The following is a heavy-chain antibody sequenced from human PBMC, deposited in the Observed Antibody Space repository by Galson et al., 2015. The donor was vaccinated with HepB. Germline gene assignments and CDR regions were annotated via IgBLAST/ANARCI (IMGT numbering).Heavy chain of an antibody. Sequence: SLRLSCAASGFTFSSYAMHWVRQAPGKGLEWVAVMSYDGSNKYYADSVKGRFTISRDNSKNTLYLQMNSLRAEDTAVYYCARDYWLGNAFDIWGQGTMVTVSS. CDR1: GFTFSSYA. D-gene: IGHD6-19*01. V-gene: IGHV3-30-3*01. J-gene: IGHJ3*02. CDR2: MSYDGSNK. CDR3: ARDYWLGNAFDI.